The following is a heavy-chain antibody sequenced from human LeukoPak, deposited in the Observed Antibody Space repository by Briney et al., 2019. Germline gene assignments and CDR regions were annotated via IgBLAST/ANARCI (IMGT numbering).Heavy chain of an antibody. Sequence: ASVKVSCKASGYTFTSYYMHWVRQAPGQGLEWMGIINPSGGSTSYAQKFQGRVTMTRDTSTSTVYMELSSLRSEDTAVYYCARGGQQGLVRLGLPDTYYFDYWGQGTLVTVSS. CDR3: ARGGQQGLVRLGLPDTYYFDY. V-gene: IGHV1-46*01. D-gene: IGHD6-19*01. J-gene: IGHJ4*02. CDR1: GYTFTSYY. CDR2: INPSGGST.